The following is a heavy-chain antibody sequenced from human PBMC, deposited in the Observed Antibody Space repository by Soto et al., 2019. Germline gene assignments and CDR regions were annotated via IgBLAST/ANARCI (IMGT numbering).Heavy chain of an antibody. CDR3: ERRHDYGGKSEDY. V-gene: IGHV4-39*01. J-gene: IGHJ4*02. Sequence: PSETLSLTCTVSGGSISSSSYYWGWIRQPPGKGLEWIGSIYYSGSTYYNPSLKSRVTISVDTSKNQFSLKLSSVTAADTAVYYCERRHDYGGKSEDYWGQGTLITVSS. CDR2: IYYSGST. D-gene: IGHD4-17*01. CDR1: GGSISSSSYY.